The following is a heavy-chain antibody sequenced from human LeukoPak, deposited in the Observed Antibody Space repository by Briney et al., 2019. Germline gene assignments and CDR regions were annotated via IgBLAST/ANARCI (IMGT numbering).Heavy chain of an antibody. V-gene: IGHV3-73*01. CDR1: EFTFSGSA. D-gene: IGHD3-10*01. CDR3: TGNYYGSGSYADFDY. Sequence: QSGGSLRLSCAASEFTFSGSALHWVRQASGKGLEWVGRIRSTANGYATAYAASVKGRFTISRDDSKNTAYLQMDSLKTEDTAVYYCTGNYYGSGSYADFDYWGQGTLVTVSS. J-gene: IGHJ4*02. CDR2: IRSTANGYAT.